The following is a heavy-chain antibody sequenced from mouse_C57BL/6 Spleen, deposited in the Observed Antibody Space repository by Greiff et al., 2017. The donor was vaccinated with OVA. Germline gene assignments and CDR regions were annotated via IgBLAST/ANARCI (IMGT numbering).Heavy chain of an antibody. CDR1: GYTFTSYW. CDR3: SRGRYYGSSPYWYFDV. J-gene: IGHJ1*03. D-gene: IGHD1-1*01. Sequence: QVQLQQPGAELVKPGASVKLSCKASGYTFTSYWMHWVKQRPGRGLEWIGRIDPNSGGTKYNEKFKSKATLTVDKPSSTAYMQLISLTSEDSAVYYCSRGRYYGSSPYWYFDVWGTGTTVTVSS. V-gene: IGHV1-72*01. CDR2: IDPNSGGT.